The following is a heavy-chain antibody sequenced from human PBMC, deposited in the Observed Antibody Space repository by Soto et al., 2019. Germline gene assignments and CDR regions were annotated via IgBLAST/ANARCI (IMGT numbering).Heavy chain of an antibody. J-gene: IGHJ4*01. Sequence: EVQLVETGGGLIQPGGSLRLSCAASGFIVSSNYMSWVRQAPGKGLDWVSVIYSGGSTYHADSVKGRFTTSRDNSKNTLYLQMNNLSAEDTAVYYCVARSNGADYWGHGTLVTVSS. CDR3: VARSNGADY. CDR2: IYSGGST. CDR1: GFIVSSNY. D-gene: IGHD2-8*01. V-gene: IGHV3-53*02.